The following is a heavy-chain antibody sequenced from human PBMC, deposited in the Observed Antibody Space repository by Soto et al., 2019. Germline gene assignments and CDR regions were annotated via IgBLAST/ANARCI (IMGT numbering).Heavy chain of an antibody. CDR1: GGSISSYY. D-gene: IGHD6-6*01. Sequence: PSETLSLTCTVSGGSISSYYWSWIRQPPGKGLEWIGYIYYSGSTNYNPSLRSRVTISVDTSKNQFSLKLSSVTAADTAVYYCARLPSVSSSSNWGQGTLVTVSS. CDR3: ARLPSVSSSSN. V-gene: IGHV4-59*08. CDR2: IYYSGST. J-gene: IGHJ4*02.